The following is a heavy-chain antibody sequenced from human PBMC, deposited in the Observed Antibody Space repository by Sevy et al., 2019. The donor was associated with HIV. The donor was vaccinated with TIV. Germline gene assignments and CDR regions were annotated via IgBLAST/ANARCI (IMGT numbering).Heavy chain of an antibody. CDR2: ISFDGSNI. D-gene: IGHD2-2*01. Sequence: GGSLRLSCAASGFSFSSYAMHWVRQAPGKGLEWVALISFDGSNIYYADSVKGRLTISRDNSKNTLFLQMNSLRAEDTAVYYCARDGGCSSTSCLLYFDYWGQGTPVTVSS. CDR1: GFSFSSYA. J-gene: IGHJ4*02. V-gene: IGHV3-30*04. CDR3: ARDGGCSSTSCLLYFDY.